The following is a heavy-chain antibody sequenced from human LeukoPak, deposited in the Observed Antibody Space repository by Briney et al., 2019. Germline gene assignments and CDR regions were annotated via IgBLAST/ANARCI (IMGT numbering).Heavy chain of an antibody. D-gene: IGHD6-19*01. CDR2: IYYSGST. CDR3: ARVSSGHLDY. J-gene: IGHJ4*02. V-gene: IGHV4-59*01. Sequence: SETLSLICTVPGGSICSYYWSWIRQPPGKGLEWIGYIYYSGSTNYNPSLKSRVTISVDTSKNQFSLKLSSVTAADTAVYYCARVSSGHLDYWGQGTLVTVSS. CDR1: GGSICSYY.